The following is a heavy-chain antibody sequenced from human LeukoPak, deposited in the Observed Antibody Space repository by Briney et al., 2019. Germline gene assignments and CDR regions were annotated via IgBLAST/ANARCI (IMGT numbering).Heavy chain of an antibody. V-gene: IGHV3-23*01. Sequence: GGSLRLSCAASGLTFSSYAMSWVRQTPGKGLEWVSAISSGGGSTYYADSVKGQFIISRDNSKNTLYLQMNSLRAEDTAVYYCAKAKGDSSGSFDYWGQGTLVTVSS. CDR1: GLTFSSYA. CDR3: AKAKGDSSGSFDY. CDR2: ISSGGGST. D-gene: IGHD6-19*01. J-gene: IGHJ4*02.